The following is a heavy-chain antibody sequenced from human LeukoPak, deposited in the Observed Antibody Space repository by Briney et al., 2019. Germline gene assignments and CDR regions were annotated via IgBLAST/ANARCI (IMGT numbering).Heavy chain of an antibody. CDR1: GYTLTELS. CDR2: FDPEDGET. CDR3: ATHFSYYYDSSGYYFRYWYFDL. D-gene: IGHD3-22*01. Sequence: ASVKVSSKVSGYTLTELSMHWVRQAPGKGLEWMGGFDPEDGETIYAQKFQGRVTMTEDASTDTAYMELSSLRSEDTAVYYCATHFSYYYDSSGYYFRYWYFDLWGRGTLVTVSS. V-gene: IGHV1-24*01. J-gene: IGHJ2*01.